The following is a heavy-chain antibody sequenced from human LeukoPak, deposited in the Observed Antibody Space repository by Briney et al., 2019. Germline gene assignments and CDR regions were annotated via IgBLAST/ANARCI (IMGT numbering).Heavy chain of an antibody. CDR1: GFTFSSYG. CDR3: ARDFRRDYYYYYGMDV. CDR2: IWYDGSNK. J-gene: IGHJ6*02. Sequence: GGSLRLSCAASGFTFSSYGMHWVRQAPGKGLEWVAVIWYDGSNKYYADSVKGRFTISRDNSKNTLYLQMNSLRAEDTAVYYCARDFRRDYYYYYGMDVWGQGTTVTVSS. V-gene: IGHV3-33*01.